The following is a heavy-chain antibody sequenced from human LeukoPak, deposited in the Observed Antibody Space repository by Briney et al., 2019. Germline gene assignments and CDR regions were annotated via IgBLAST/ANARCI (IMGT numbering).Heavy chain of an antibody. CDR1: GGTFSSYA. Sequence: GASVKVSCKASGGTFSSYAISWVRQAPGQGLEWMGGIIPIFGTANYAQKFQGRVTITADESTSTAYMELSRLRSDDTAVYYCARVPVTAMTPAARTFDYWGQGTLVTVSS. V-gene: IGHV1-69*13. CDR2: IIPIFGTA. D-gene: IGHD2-21*02. J-gene: IGHJ4*02. CDR3: ARVPVTAMTPAARTFDY.